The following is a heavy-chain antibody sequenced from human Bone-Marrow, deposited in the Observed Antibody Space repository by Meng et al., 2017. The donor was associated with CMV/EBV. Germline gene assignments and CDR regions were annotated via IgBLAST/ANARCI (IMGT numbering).Heavy chain of an antibody. CDR3: ARGGYCSSTSCFKNWFDP. J-gene: IGHJ5*02. D-gene: IGHD2-2*01. CDR2: INPNSGGT. Sequence: ASVKVSCKAPRHTLTGYYIHWVRQAPGQGLEWMGWINPNSGGTNYAQKFQGRVTMTRDTSISTAYMELSRLRSDDTAVYYCARGGYCSSTSCFKNWFDPWGQGTLVTVSS. CDR1: RHTLTGYY. V-gene: IGHV1-2*02.